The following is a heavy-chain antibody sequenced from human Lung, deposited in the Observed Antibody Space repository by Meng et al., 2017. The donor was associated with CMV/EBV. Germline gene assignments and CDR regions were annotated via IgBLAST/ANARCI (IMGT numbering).Heavy chain of an antibody. V-gene: IGHV3-74*01. J-gene: IGHJ4*02. CDR3: ARHRVGYYFDY. CDR1: GFTFSSYW. D-gene: IGHD5-12*01. Sequence: GSLTLXCAASGFTFSSYWMHWVRQAPGKGLVWVSRISSNGSSTIYADSVKGRFTISKDNAKNTLYLQIDGLRGEDSAVYYGARHRVGYYFDYWGQGTLVTVSS. CDR2: ISSNGSST.